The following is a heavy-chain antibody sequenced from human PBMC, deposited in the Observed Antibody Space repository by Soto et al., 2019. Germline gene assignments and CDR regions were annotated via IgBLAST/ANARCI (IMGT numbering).Heavy chain of an antibody. CDR2: ISYDGSNK. D-gene: IGHD3-22*01. CDR3: AKDTYYYDSSGYYVFDY. Sequence: QVQLVESGGGVVQPGRSLRLSCAASGFSFSSYGMHWVRQTPGKGLEWVAGISYDGSNKDYVDSMKGRLTISRDNSKNTLDLQMNSLRAEDKAVYYCAKDTYYYDSSGYYVFDYWGPGTLVTVSS. J-gene: IGHJ4*02. CDR1: GFSFSSYG. V-gene: IGHV3-30*18.